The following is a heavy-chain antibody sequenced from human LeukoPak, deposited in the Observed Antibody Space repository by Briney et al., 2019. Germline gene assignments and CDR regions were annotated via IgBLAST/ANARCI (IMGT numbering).Heavy chain of an antibody. CDR1: GFTFSSYG. CDR3: ARGVVPAAYYLDY. CDR2: IWYDGRSK. J-gene: IGHJ4*02. Sequence: GRALRLSCAASGFTFSSYGMHWVRQAPGKGLEWVAVIWYDGRSKYYADSVKGRFTISRDSSKNTLYLQMNSLRAEDTAVYYCARGVVPAAYYLDYWGQGPLVTVSS. D-gene: IGHD2-2*01. V-gene: IGHV3-33*01.